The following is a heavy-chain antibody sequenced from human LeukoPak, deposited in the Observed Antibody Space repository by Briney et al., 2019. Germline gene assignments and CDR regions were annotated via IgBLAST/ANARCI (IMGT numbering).Heavy chain of an antibody. CDR1: GFTFSNYA. Sequence: GGSLRLSCAASGFTFSNYAMSWIRQAPGKGLEWVGFIRSKAYGETADYAASVKGRFTISRDDSKAIAYLQMNSLKTEDTAVYHCTRDRGAYNLYDYWGQGTLVTVSS. D-gene: IGHD1-1*01. J-gene: IGHJ4*02. V-gene: IGHV3-49*03. CDR3: TRDRGAYNLYDY. CDR2: IRSKAYGETA.